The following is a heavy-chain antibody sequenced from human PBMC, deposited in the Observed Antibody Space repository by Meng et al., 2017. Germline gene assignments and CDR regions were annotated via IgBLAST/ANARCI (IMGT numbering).Heavy chain of an antibody. CDR1: GGTFSSYA. Sequence: QVRRVKSGAEVKKPGSSVRVSCKASGGTFSSYAISWVRQAPGQGLEWMGGIIPIFGTANYAQKFQGRVTITADKSTSTAYMELSSLRSEDTAVYYCHSGWYQAGDDYWGQGTLVTVSS. V-gene: IGHV1-69*06. J-gene: IGHJ4*02. CDR3: HSGWYQAGDDY. CDR2: IIPIFGTA. D-gene: IGHD6-19*01.